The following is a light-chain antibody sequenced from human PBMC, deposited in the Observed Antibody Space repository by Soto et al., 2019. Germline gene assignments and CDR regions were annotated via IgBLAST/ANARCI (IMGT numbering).Light chain of an antibody. CDR3: QQYDSLPYT. Sequence: EIQMTQSPSSLSASLGDRVTITCQASQDINDYSNWYQQKPGKAPRLLIYRASFLEVGVPSRFSGSESGTHFTLTISSLQPEDVATYYCQQYDSLPYTFGQGTRLEIK. V-gene: IGKV1-33*01. CDR2: RAS. J-gene: IGKJ2*01. CDR1: QDINDY.